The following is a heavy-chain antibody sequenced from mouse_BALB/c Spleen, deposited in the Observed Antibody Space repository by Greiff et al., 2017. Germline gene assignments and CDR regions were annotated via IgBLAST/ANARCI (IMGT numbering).Heavy chain of an antibody. V-gene: IGHV1-18*01. CDR3: ARRTPDGGMITTYAMDY. J-gene: IGHJ4*01. CDR2: INPNNGGT. D-gene: IGHD2-4*01. CDR1: GYTFTDYN. Sequence: EVQLQESGPELVKPGASVKIPCKASGYTFTDYNMDWVKQSHGKSLEWIGDINPNNGGTIYNQKFKGKATLTVDKSSSTAYMELRSLTSEDTAVYYCARRTPDGGMITTYAMDYWGQGTSVTVSS.